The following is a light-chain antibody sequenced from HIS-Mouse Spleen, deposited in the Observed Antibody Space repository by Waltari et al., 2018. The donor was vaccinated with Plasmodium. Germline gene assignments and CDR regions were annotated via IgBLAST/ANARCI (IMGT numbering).Light chain of an antibody. CDR1: QSVSSN. CDR3: QQYNNWPRGT. CDR2: GAS. J-gene: IGKJ1*01. V-gene: IGKV3-15*01. Sequence: EIVMTQSPATLSVSQGERAPLSCRASQSVSSNLAWYQQKPGQAPRLLIYGASTRATGIPARFSGSGSGTEFTLTISSMQSEDFAVYYCQQYNNWPRGTFGQGTKVEIK.